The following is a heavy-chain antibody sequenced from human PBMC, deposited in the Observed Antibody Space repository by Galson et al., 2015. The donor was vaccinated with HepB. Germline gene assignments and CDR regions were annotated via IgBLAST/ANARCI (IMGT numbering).Heavy chain of an antibody. CDR3: ARYDPYCSGASCYFGY. Sequence: SVKVSCKASGDTLRSYTLTWVRQAPGQGLEWMGGIMPSFGVPSYAPRFQDRVTITADKSTNTAYMELSGLTSEDTAVYYCARYDPYCSGASCYFGYWGQGTLVTVSS. CDR2: IMPSFGVP. D-gene: IGHD2-15*01. V-gene: IGHV1-69*10. J-gene: IGHJ4*02. CDR1: GDTLRSYT.